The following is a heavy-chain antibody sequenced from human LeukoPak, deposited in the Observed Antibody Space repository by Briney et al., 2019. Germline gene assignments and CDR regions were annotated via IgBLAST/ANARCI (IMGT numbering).Heavy chain of an antibody. CDR3: AREEDCSGGICYLGNAFDI. CDR1: GGSFSGYY. Sequence: SVTLSLTCAVYGGSFSGYYWSWIRQPPGKGLEWIGEINHSGSTNYNASLKSRVTISVDTSKNQFSLKLSSVTAADTAVYYCAREEDCSGGICYLGNAFDIWGQGTMVTVSS. J-gene: IGHJ3*02. D-gene: IGHD2-15*01. CDR2: INHSGST. V-gene: IGHV4-34*01.